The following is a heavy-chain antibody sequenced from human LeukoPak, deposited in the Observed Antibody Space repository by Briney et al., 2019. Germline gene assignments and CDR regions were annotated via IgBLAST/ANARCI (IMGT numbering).Heavy chain of an antibody. CDR3: ARTRAPSNGRVLYHMDV. CDR1: GFTFISYS. Sequence: GGSLRLSCAASGFTFISYSMNWVRQAPGKGLEWVASIISISSHIYYADSVKGRFTISRDNAKNSLYLQMNSLRAEDTAVYYCARTRAPSNGRVLYHMDVWGKGTTVTVSS. D-gene: IGHD2-2*01. CDR2: IISISSHI. J-gene: IGHJ6*03. V-gene: IGHV3-21*01.